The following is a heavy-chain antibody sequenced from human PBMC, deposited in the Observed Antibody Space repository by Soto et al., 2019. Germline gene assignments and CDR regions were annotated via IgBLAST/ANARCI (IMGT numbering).Heavy chain of an antibody. J-gene: IGHJ5*02. V-gene: IGHV3-33*01. CDR1: GFTFSSYG. Sequence: PGGSLRLSCAASGFTFSSYGMHWVRQAPGKGLEWVAVIWYDGSNKYYADSVKGRFTISRDNSKNTLYLQMNSLRAEDTAVYYCAREGDSSSWRGINYWFDPWGQGTLVTVSS. CDR3: AREGDSSSWRGINYWFDP. D-gene: IGHD6-13*01. CDR2: IWYDGSNK.